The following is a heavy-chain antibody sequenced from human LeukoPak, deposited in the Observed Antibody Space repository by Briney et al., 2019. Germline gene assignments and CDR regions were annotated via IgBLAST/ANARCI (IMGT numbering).Heavy chain of an antibody. V-gene: IGHV1-18*01. D-gene: IGHD5-18*01. CDR3: ARDRDTDHRLDY. J-gene: IGHJ4*02. Sequence: GESLKVSCKASGYTFTSYGISWVRQAPGQGLEWMGWISAYNGNTNYAQKLQGRVTMTTDTSTSTAYMELRSLRSDDTAVYYCARDRDTDHRLDYWGQGTLVTVSS. CDR1: GYTFTSYG. CDR2: ISAYNGNT.